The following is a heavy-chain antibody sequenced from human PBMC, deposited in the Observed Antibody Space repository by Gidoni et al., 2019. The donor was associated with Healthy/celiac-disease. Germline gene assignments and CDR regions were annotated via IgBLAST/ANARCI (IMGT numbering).Heavy chain of an antibody. CDR3: ARDPGGVIVAYYFDY. CDR1: GFTFSSYA. CDR2: ISYDGSNK. Sequence: QVQLVESGGGVVQPGRSLRLSCAASGFTFSSYAMHWVRQAPGKGLEWVAVISYDGSNKYYADSVKGRFTISRDNSKNTLYLQMNSLRAEDTAVYYCARDPGGVIVAYYFDYWGQGTLVTVSS. J-gene: IGHJ4*02. D-gene: IGHD3-16*02. V-gene: IGHV3-30*04.